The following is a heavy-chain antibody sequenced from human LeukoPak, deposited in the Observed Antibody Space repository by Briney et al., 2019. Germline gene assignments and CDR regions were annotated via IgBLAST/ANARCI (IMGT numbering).Heavy chain of an antibody. J-gene: IGHJ3*02. Sequence: ASVKVSCKASGYGFTTYAMYWVRQAPGQRLEWMGWINDGNGNTKYSQKFQGRVTMTRDTSASTAYMVLSSLRFEDTAVYYCASDGFDIWGQGTMVTVSS. CDR3: ASDGFDI. CDR1: GYGFTTYA. CDR2: INDGNGNT. V-gene: IGHV1-3*01.